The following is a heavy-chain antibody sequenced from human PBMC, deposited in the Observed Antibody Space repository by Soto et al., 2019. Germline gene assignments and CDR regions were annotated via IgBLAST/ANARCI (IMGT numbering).Heavy chain of an antibody. CDR2: IFSNDEK. Sequence: QVTLKESGPVLVKPTETLTLTCTVSGFSLTDPKMGVSWIRQPPGKALEWLAHIFSNDEKSYSTSLGSRLTVSKDTSKSQVVLTMTNMDPVDTATYYCARLFYYDPSAYYHRSFFDFWGQGALVTVSS. V-gene: IGHV2-26*01. CDR3: ARLFYYDPSAYYHRSFFDF. J-gene: IGHJ4*02. D-gene: IGHD3-16*01. CDR1: GFSLTDPKMG.